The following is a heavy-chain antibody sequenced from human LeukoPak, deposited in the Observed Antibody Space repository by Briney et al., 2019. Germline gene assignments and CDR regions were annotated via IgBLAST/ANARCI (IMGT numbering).Heavy chain of an antibody. V-gene: IGHV3-33*01. J-gene: IGHJ4*02. CDR3: ARRIAAAKHFDY. Sequence: GGSLRLSCAASGFTYSSYGMHWVRQAPGKELEWVAVIWYDGSNKYYADSVKGRFTISRDNSKNTLYLQMNSLRAEDTAVYYCARRIAAAKHFDYWGQGTLVTVSS. CDR1: GFTYSSYG. D-gene: IGHD6-13*01. CDR2: IWYDGSNK.